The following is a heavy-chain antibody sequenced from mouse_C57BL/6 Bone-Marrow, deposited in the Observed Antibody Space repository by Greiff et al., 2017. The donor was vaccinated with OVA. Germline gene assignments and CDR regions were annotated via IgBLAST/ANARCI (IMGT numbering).Heavy chain of an antibody. CDR1: GYTFTDYE. CDR3: TRGYSNYYAMDY. D-gene: IGHD2-5*01. Sequence: VPLHQSGAELVRPGASVTLSCTASGYTFTDYEMHWVKQTPVHGLEWIGAIDPETGGTASNQKFKGKAILPADKSSSTDYMRLRRRTSEDSAVYYCTRGYSNYYAMDYWGQGTSVTVSS. V-gene: IGHV1-15*01. CDR2: IDPETGGT. J-gene: IGHJ4*01.